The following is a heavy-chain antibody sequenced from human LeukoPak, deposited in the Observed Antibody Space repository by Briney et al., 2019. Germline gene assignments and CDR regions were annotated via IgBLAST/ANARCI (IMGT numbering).Heavy chain of an antibody. CDR1: GYTFTSYY. D-gene: IGHD1-14*01. CDR2: VNPSGGST. V-gene: IGHV1-46*01. J-gene: IGHJ6*02. CDR3: ARGRAKTAQDRQTYYYGMDV. Sequence: ASVNVSCKASGYTFTSYYMHWVRQAPGQGLEWMGTVNPSGGSTRYAQKFQGRVTMTRDTSTSTVYMEVSSLRSEDTAVYYCARGRAKTAQDRQTYYYGMDVWGQGTTVTVSS.